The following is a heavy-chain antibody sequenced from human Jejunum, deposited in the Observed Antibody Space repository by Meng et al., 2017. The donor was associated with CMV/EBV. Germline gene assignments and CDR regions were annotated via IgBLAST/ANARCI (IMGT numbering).Heavy chain of an antibody. CDR3: ARGGNFDP. J-gene: IGHJ5*02. CDR1: GYAFRTYT. Sequence: QVQLEQAVSELEKPGASVKVSCTASGYAFRTYTINWVRQAHGRGLEWMGWFSTNTGTPTYTQGFRGRFVFSLDTSVSTAYLQISSLKAEDTAVYYCARGGNFDPWGQGPLVTVSS. CDR2: FSTNTGTP. D-gene: IGHD2/OR15-2a*01. V-gene: IGHV7-4-1*02.